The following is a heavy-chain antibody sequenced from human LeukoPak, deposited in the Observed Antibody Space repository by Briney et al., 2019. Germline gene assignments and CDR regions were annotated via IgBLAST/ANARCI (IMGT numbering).Heavy chain of an antibody. D-gene: IGHD3-10*01. J-gene: IGHJ5*02. CDR3: ARAIGITMVRGAREPFHP. Sequence: PSETLSLTCTVSGGSISSSSYYWGWIRQPPGKGLEWIGSIYYSGSTYYNPSLKSRVTISVDTSKNQFSLKLSSVTAADTAVYYCARAIGITMVRGAREPFHPWGQGTLVTVSS. CDR2: IYYSGST. V-gene: IGHV4-39*07. CDR1: GGSISSSSYY.